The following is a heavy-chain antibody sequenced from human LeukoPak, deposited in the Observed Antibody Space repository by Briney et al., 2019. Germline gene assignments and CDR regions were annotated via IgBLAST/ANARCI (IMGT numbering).Heavy chain of an antibody. CDR1: GGSFSGYY. CDR2: INHSGST. V-gene: IGHV4-34*01. J-gene: IGHJ4*02. D-gene: IGHD2-2*01. Sequence: KPSETLSLTCAVYGGSFSGYYWSWIRQPPGKGLEWIGEINHSGSTNYNPSLKSRVTISVDTSKNQFSLKLSFVTAADTAVYYCARDSCSSTSCSSRAYYFDYWGQGTLVTVSS. CDR3: ARDSCSSTSCSSRAYYFDY.